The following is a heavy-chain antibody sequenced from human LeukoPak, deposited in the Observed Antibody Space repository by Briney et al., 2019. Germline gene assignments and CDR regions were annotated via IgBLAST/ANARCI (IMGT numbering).Heavy chain of an antibody. J-gene: IGHJ5*02. CDR1: GGTFSSYA. CDR2: IIPILGIA. V-gene: IGHV1-69*04. CDR3: ARMDPGGWFDP. Sequence: ASVKVSCKASGGTFSSYAISWVRQAPGQGLEWMGRIIPILGIANYAQKLQGRVTITADKSTSTAYMEPSSLRSEDTAVYYCARMDPGGWFDPWGQGTLVTVSS. D-gene: IGHD2-2*03.